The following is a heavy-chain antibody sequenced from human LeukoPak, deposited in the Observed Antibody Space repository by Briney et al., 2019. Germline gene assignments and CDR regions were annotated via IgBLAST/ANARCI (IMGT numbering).Heavy chain of an antibody. J-gene: IGHJ4*02. CDR2: IWYDGSNK. Sequence: QPGRSLRLSCAASGFTLSNYGMHWVRQAPGKGLEWVAVIWYDGSNKYYADSVKGRFTISRDNSKNTLYLQMNSLRAEDTAVYYCAREGRYYDSSGYLFDYWGQGTLVIVSS. CDR1: GFTLSNYG. V-gene: IGHV3-33*01. D-gene: IGHD3-22*01. CDR3: AREGRYYDSSGYLFDY.